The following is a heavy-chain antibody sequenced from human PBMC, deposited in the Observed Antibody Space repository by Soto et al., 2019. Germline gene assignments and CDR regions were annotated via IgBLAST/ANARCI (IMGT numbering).Heavy chain of an antibody. D-gene: IGHD2-2*02. CDR2: IIPIFGTA. Sequence: SVKVSCKASGGTFSSYAISWVRQAPGQGLEWMGGIIPIFGTANYAQKFQGRVTITADESTSTAYMELSSLRSEDTAVYYCARDNGSSTSCYTDRAFDIWGQGTMVNVSS. CDR1: GGTFSSYA. J-gene: IGHJ3*02. V-gene: IGHV1-69*13. CDR3: ARDNGSSTSCYTDRAFDI.